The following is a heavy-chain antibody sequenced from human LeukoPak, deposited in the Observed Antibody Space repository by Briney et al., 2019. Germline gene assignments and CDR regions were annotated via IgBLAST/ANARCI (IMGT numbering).Heavy chain of an antibody. V-gene: IGHV3-7*01. CDR1: GFTFSSYW. J-gene: IGHJ4*02. CDR3: ARELRTFDS. CDR2: IKHNGDDL. Sequence: GGSLRLSCAASGFTFSSYWMAWVRQAPSKGMEWVANIKHNGDDLNYVDSVEDRFTISRDNAQNSLYLHMTSLRVEDTAVYYCARELRTFDSWGQGTLVTVSS. D-gene: IGHD3-16*01.